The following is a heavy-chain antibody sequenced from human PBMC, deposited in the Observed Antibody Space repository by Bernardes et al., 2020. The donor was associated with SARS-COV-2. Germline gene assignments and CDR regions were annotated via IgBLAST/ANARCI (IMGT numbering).Heavy chain of an antibody. CDR3: ARPGGFGHPNWFDP. CDR1: GFIVRSPY. V-gene: IGHV3-66*04. Sequence: SLRRSCAASGFIVRSPYMSWVRQAPGTGLEWVSVIYSAGTTYYAGSVKGRFTISRDNSKNRIYLQMNSLRVDDTAIYYCARPGGFGHPNWFDPWGRGTLVTVSS. J-gene: IGHJ5*02. D-gene: IGHD3-3*01. CDR2: IYSAGTT.